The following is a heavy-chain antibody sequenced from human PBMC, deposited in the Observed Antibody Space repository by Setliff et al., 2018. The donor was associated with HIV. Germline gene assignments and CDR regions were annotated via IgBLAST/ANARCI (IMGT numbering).Heavy chain of an antibody. Sequence: SETLSLTCNVSGGSISSGGYYWSWIRQPAGKGLEWIGHIYTSGSTNYNPSLKSRVTISIDTSKNQFSLKLNSVTAADTAVYHCARGDTYYHDSSGYVKSALDCFDIWGQGTMVTVSS. J-gene: IGHJ3*02. D-gene: IGHD3-22*01. V-gene: IGHV4-61*09. CDR2: IYTSGST. CDR1: GGSISSGGYY. CDR3: ARGDTYYHDSSGYVKSALDCFDI.